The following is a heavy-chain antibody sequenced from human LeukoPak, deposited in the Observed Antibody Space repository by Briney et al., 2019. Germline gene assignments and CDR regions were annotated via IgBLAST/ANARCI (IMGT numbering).Heavy chain of an antibody. CDR1: GFTFGDFG. D-gene: IGHD3-10*01. CDR3: ARSPLYGSGTFGLGQDY. J-gene: IGHJ4*02. V-gene: IGHV3-20*04. Sequence: GGSLRLSCAASGFTFGDFGMSWVRQAPGKGLEWVSGINWNGGSAGYADSVKGRFTISRDNAKNSLYLQMNSLRAEDTALYYCARSPLYGSGTFGLGQDYWGQGTLVTVSS. CDR2: INWNGGSA.